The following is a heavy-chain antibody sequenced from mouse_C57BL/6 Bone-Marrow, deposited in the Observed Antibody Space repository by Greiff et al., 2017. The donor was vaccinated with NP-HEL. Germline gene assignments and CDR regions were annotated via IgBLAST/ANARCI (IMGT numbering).Heavy chain of an antibody. CDR1: GYAFSSSW. CDR3: ARMGFITVVATDWYFDV. D-gene: IGHD1-1*01. J-gene: IGHJ1*03. CDR2: IYPGDGDT. Sequence: VQRVESGPELVKPGASVKISCKASGYAFSSSWMNWVKQRPGKGLEWIGGIYPGDGDTNYNGKFKGKATLTADKSSSTAYMQLSSLTSEDSAVYFCARMGFITVVATDWYFDVWGTGTTVTVSS. V-gene: IGHV1-82*01.